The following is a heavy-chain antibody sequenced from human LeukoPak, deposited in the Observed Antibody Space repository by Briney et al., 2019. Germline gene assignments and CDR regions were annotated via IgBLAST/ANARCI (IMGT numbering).Heavy chain of an antibody. CDR2: INHSGST. J-gene: IGHJ4*02. D-gene: IGHD2-2*02. CDR1: GGSFSGYY. CDR3: ARVSYIGLCLDY. Sequence: SETLSLTCAVYGGSFSGYYWSWIRQPPGKGLEWIGEINHSGSTNYNPSLKSRVTISVDTSKNRFSLKLSSVTAADTAVYYCARVSYIGLCLDYWGQGTLVTVSS. V-gene: IGHV4-34*01.